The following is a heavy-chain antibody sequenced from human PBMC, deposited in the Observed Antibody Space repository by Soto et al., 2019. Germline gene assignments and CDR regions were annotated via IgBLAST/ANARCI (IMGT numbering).Heavy chain of an antibody. V-gene: IGHV3-11*06. CDR2: ISPTGTQA. D-gene: IGHD1-26*01. J-gene: IGHJ1*01. Sequence: QVQLVESGGGLVKPGGSLRLSCVASGFAFSDYYMTWIRQAPGKGLEWISYISPTGTQAVYADSLRGRFTISRDNAKNSLYLQINNLRAEDPAVYYCGRDHSVGAPVEHWGQGTLVTVSS. CDR3: GRDHSVGAPVEH. CDR1: GFAFSDYY.